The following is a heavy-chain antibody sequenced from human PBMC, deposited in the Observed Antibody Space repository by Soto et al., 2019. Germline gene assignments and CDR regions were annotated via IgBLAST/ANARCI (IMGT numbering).Heavy chain of an antibody. J-gene: IGHJ5*02. V-gene: IGHV4-31*11. CDR2: IYSSGST. CDR3: ASEDAARIERWFDA. D-gene: IGHD6-6*01. Sequence: QVQLQESGPRLVKPSQTLSLSCAVSGGSIISACYSWNWIRQAPGRGLEWIGHIYSSGSTYYNPYLKSRVSIQVEMSNNQFSLKLTPVTAADTAVYFCASEDAARIERWFDAWGQGILVTVSS. CDR1: GGSIISACYS.